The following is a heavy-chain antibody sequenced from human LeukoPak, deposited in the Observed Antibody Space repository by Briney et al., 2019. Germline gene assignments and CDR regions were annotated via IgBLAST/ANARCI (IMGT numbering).Heavy chain of an antibody. D-gene: IGHD3-10*01. CDR3: AKGEAYYGSGSPLDY. Sequence: GGSLRLSCAASRFSISSYAMSWVRQAPGKGLEWVSAISGSGGSTYYADSVKGRFTISRDNSKNTLYLQMNSLRAEDTAVYYCAKGEAYYGSGSPLDYWGQGTLVTVSS. CDR1: RFSISSYA. V-gene: IGHV3-23*01. J-gene: IGHJ4*02. CDR2: ISGSGGST.